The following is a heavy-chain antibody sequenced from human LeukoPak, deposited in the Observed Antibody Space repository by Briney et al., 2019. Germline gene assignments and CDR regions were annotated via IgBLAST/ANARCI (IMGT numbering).Heavy chain of an antibody. Sequence: SETLSLTCTVSGGSISSSSYYWGWIRQPPGKGLEWIGSIYYSGSTYYNPSLKSRVTISVDTSKNQFSLKLSSVTAADTAVYYCARVILVLWFGELSGDAFDIWGQGTMVTVSS. D-gene: IGHD3-10*01. J-gene: IGHJ3*02. CDR1: GGSISSSSYY. CDR3: ARVILVLWFGELSGDAFDI. CDR2: IYYSGST. V-gene: IGHV4-39*07.